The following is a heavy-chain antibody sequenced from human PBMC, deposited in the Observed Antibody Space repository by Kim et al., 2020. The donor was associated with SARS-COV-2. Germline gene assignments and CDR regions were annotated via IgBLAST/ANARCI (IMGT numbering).Heavy chain of an antibody. CDR1: GFTFGDYA. J-gene: IGHJ4*02. CDR2: IRSKAYSGTT. CDR3: TRDLLVAGTPFDY. Sequence: GGSLRLSCTASGFTFGDYAMSWFRQAPGKGLEWVGFIRSKAYSGTTEYAASVKGRFTISRDDSKSIAYLQMNSLKTEDTAVYYCTRDLLVAGTPFDYWGQGTLVTVSS. V-gene: IGHV3-49*03. D-gene: IGHD6-19*01.